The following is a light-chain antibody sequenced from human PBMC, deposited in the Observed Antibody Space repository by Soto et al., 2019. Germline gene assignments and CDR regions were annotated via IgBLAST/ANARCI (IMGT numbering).Light chain of an antibody. V-gene: IGLV2-11*01. CDR3: CSYAGRYIYV. J-gene: IGLJ1*01. CDR1: SSDVGIYNY. CDR2: DVS. Sequence: QSALTQPRSVSGSPGQSVTISCIGTSSDVGIYNYVSWYQHHPGKAPKLMIYDVSKRPSGVPDRFSGSKSGNTASLTISGLQADDEADYYCCSYAGRYIYVFGTGTKLTVL.